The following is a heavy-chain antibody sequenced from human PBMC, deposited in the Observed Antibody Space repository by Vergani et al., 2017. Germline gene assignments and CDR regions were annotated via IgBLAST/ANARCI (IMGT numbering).Heavy chain of an antibody. CDR1: GGSISSGSYY. J-gene: IGHJ4*02. Sequence: QVQLQESGPGLVKPSQTLSLTCTVSGGSISSGSYYWSWIRQPAGKGLEWIGRIYTSGSTNYNPSLKSRVTISVDTSKNQFSLKLSSVTAADTAVYYCARAEQLWLLGFFDYWGQGTLVTVSS. CDR2: IYTSGST. CDR3: ARAEQLWLLGFFDY. D-gene: IGHD5-18*01. V-gene: IGHV4-61*02.